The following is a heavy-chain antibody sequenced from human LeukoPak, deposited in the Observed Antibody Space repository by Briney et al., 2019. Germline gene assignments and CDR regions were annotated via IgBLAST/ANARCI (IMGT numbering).Heavy chain of an antibody. CDR1: GYTFTNFG. CDR3: ARDSKGRIQLWYYYYYMDV. J-gene: IGHJ6*03. CDR2: INTFNGNT. Sequence: AASVKVSCKASGYTFTNFGISWVRQAPGQGLEWIGWINTFNGNTNYAPIYQDRVTLTTDTSTRTAYMELRSLRSDDTAVYYCARDSKGRIQLWYYYYYMDVWGKGTTVTVSS. V-gene: IGHV1-18*01. D-gene: IGHD5-18*01.